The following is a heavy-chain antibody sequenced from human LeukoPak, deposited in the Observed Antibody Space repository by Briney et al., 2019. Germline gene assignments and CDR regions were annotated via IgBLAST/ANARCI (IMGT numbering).Heavy chain of an antibody. CDR3: ARVGGYCSSTSCYGGIDP. D-gene: IGHD2-2*01. CDR1: GGSISSYY. Sequence: SETLSLTSTVSGGSISSYYWSWIRQPPGKGVEWIGYIYYSGRTNYNPSLKSRVTISVDTSKNKFSLKLSSVTAADTAVYYCARVGGYCSSTSCYGGIDPWGQGTLVTVSS. J-gene: IGHJ5*02. CDR2: IYYSGRT. V-gene: IGHV4-59*01.